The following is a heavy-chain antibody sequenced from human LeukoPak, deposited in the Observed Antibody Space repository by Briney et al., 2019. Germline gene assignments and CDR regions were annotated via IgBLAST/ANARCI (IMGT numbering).Heavy chain of an antibody. J-gene: IGHJ4*02. Sequence: ASVTVSCKASGYTFTSYGITWVRQAPRQGREWMGWISGYSGSTNYAQKFQGRVTVTTDTSTSTAYMDLRSLTSDDTALYYCARDHSPSSGYKYFDYWGQGTLVTVSS. V-gene: IGHV1-18*01. CDR3: ARDHSPSSGYKYFDY. CDR1: GYTFTSYG. D-gene: IGHD3-22*01. CDR2: ISGYSGST.